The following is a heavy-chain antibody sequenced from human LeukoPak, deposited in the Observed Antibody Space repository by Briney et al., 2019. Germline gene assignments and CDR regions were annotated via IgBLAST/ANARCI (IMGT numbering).Heavy chain of an antibody. J-gene: IGHJ4*02. CDR3: AISGYSSGWRGPFDY. V-gene: IGHV1-2*06. CDR1: GYTFTGYY. D-gene: IGHD6-19*01. CDR2: INPNSGGT. Sequence: GASVKVSCKASGYTFTGYYMHWVRQAPGQGLEWMGRINPNSGGTNYAQKFQGRVTTTRDTSISTAYMELSRLRSDDTAVYYCAISGYSSGWRGPFDYWGQGTLVTVSS.